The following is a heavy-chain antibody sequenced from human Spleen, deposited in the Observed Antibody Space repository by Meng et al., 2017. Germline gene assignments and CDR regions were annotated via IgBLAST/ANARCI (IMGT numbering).Heavy chain of an antibody. Sequence: QVQLQQWGAGLLKPPETLSLTCAVYGGSFSGYYWSWIRQPPGKGLEWIGEINHSGSTNYNPSLKSRVTISVDTSKNQFSLKLSSVTAADTAVYYCARGWWLATSNSNWFDPWGQGTLVTVSS. CDR3: ARGWWLATSNSNWFDP. V-gene: IGHV4-34*01. D-gene: IGHD6-19*01. CDR1: GGSFSGYY. J-gene: IGHJ5*02. CDR2: INHSGST.